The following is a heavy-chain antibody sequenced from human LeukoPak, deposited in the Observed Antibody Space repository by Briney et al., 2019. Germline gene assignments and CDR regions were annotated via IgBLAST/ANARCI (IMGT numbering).Heavy chain of an antibody. V-gene: IGHV1-2*02. D-gene: IGHD3-3*01. CDR2: INPNSGGT. CDR1: GYTFTGYY. J-gene: IGHJ4*02. CDR3: ARGPRYDFWGGYPLY. Sequence: ASVKVSCKASGYTFTGYYMHWVRQAPGQGLEWMGWINPNSGGTNYAQKFQGRVTMTRDTSISTAYMELSRLRSDDTAVYYCARGPRYDFWGGYPLYWGQGTLVTVSS.